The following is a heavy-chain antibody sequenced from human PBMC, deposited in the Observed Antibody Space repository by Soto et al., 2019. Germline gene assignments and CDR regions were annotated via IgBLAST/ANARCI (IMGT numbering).Heavy chain of an antibody. CDR2: ISAYNGNT. CDR3: ARVGGFDGGYSSGKTRFEY. Sequence: GASVKVSCKASGYTFTSYGISWVRQAPGQGLEWMGWISAYNGNTNYAQKLQGRVTMTTDTSTSTAYMKLRSLRSDDTAMYYCARVGGFDGGYSSGKTRFEYWGQGTLVTVSS. D-gene: IGHD6-19*01. J-gene: IGHJ4*01. CDR1: GYTFTSYG. V-gene: IGHV1-18*01.